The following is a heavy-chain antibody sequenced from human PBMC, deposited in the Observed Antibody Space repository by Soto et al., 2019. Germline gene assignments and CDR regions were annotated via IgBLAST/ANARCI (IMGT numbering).Heavy chain of an antibody. V-gene: IGHV3-30*03. CDR1: GFTFSDYA. CDR3: ATGGRHWLVTSDFNY. J-gene: IGHJ4*02. Sequence: VQLVESGGGVVQPGRSLRLSCAASGFTFSDYAMHWVRQAPGKGLEWVAVVSHDGRNTHYADSVKGRFTISSDSSKNTVSLEMTSLIAEDTAVYYCATGGRHWLVTSDFNYWGQGALVTVSS. D-gene: IGHD6-19*01. CDR2: VSHDGRNT.